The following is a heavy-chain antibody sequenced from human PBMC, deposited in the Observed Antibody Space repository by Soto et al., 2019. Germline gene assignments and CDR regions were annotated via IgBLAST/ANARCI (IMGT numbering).Heavy chain of an antibody. CDR3: ARDSPDSVVLMVVYFDY. CDR1: GFTFSSYA. V-gene: IGHV3-30-3*01. D-gene: IGHD2-8*01. J-gene: IGHJ4*02. Sequence: QVQLVESGGGVVQPGRSLRLSCAASGFTFSSYAMHWVRQAPGKGLEWVAVISYDGSNKYYADSVKGRFTISSDNSKNTLDLQMNGLRAEDTAVYYCARDSPDSVVLMVVYFDYWGQGTLVTVSS. CDR2: ISYDGSNK.